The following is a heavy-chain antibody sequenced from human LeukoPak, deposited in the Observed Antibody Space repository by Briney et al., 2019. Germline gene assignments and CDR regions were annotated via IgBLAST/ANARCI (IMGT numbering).Heavy chain of an antibody. CDR3: ARHAVDIVGYYYGMDV. J-gene: IGHJ6*02. Sequence: GGSLRLSCVASGFTFSSYWMSWVRQAPGKGLEWVANIKQDGTMKYYVDSVKGRFTISRDNAKNSLYLQMNSLRAADTAVYYCARHAVDIVGYYYGMDVWGQGTTVTVSS. CDR1: GFTFSSYW. D-gene: IGHD2-15*01. CDR2: IKQDGTMK. V-gene: IGHV3-7*03.